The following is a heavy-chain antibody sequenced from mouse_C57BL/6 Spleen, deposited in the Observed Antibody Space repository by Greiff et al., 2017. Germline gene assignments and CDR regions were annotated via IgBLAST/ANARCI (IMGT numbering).Heavy chain of an antibody. Sequence: QVQLQQPGAELVMPGASVKLSCKASGYTFTSYWMHWVKQRPGQGLEWIGEIDPSDSYTNYNQKFKGKSTLTVDKSSSTAYMQLSSLTSEDSAVYYCAREGDDYDDGPYAMDYWGQGTSVTVSS. CDR3: AREGDDYDDGPYAMDY. CDR2: IDPSDSYT. V-gene: IGHV1-69*01. D-gene: IGHD2-4*01. J-gene: IGHJ4*01. CDR1: GYTFTSYW.